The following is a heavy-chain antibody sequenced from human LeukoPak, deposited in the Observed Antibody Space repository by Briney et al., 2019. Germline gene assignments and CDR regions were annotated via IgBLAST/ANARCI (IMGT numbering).Heavy chain of an antibody. CDR3: ARVPAYDRIYYYYYMDV. V-gene: IGHV1-18*01. D-gene: IGHD5-12*01. CDR1: GYTFTTSG. J-gene: IGHJ6*03. CDR2: ISPYNGNT. Sequence: ASVKVSCKASGYTFTTSGISWVRQAPGQGLEWMGWISPYNGNTNYAQNFQGRVTMTTDTPTETAYMELRSLRSDDTAVYFCARVPAYDRIYYYYYMDVWGEGTTVTISS.